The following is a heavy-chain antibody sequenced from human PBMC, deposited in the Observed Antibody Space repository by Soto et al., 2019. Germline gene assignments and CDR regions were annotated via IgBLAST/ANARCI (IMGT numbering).Heavy chain of an antibody. D-gene: IGHD6-13*01. V-gene: IGHV3-73*01. J-gene: IGHJ6*03. CDR1: GFTFSGSA. Sequence: GGSLRLSCAASGFTFSGSAMHWVRQASGKGLEWVGRIRSKANSYATAYAASVKGRFTISRDDSKNTAYLQMNSLKTEDTAVYYCTRVARLAADADYYYYMDVWGKGTTVTVSS. CDR2: IRSKANSYAT. CDR3: TRVARLAADADYYYYMDV.